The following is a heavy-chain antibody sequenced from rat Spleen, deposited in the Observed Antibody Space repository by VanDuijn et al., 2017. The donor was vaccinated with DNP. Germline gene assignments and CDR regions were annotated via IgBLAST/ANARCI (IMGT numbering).Heavy chain of an antibody. CDR3: VRHDQLRGFAY. CDR1: GFTFSDYY. CDR2: ISYDGSST. Sequence: EVQLVESDGGLVQPGRSLKLSCAASGFTFSDYYMAWVRQAPTKGLEWVALISYDGSSTYYRDSVKGRFTISRDNAKTTLYLEMDSLRSEDTATYYCVRHDQLRGFAYWGQGTLVTVSS. V-gene: IGHV5-29*01. J-gene: IGHJ3*01. D-gene: IGHD1-10*01.